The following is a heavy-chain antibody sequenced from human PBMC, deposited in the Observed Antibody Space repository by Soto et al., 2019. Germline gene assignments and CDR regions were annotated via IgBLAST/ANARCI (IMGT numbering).Heavy chain of an antibody. CDR2: IWSDGNHK. D-gene: IGHD2-2*01. CDR3: ATLVSGTVIIQPAAMPFAY. CDR1: GFTFSTFA. J-gene: IGHJ4*02. V-gene: IGHV3-33*01. Sequence: QVQLVESGGGVVQPGRSLRLSCAASGFTFSTFAMNWVRQAPGKGLEWVAIIWSDGNHKFYADSVKGRFTISRDNSKNTLYLEMDSVRAEDTAIYYCATLVSGTVIIQPAAMPFAYWGKGTLVPVS.